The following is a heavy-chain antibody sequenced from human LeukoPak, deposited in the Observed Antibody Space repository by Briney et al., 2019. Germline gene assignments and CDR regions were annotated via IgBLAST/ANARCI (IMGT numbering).Heavy chain of an antibody. V-gene: IGHV1-69*04. CDR3: ARVPAVGIQLWLHYYYGMDV. D-gene: IGHD5-18*01. CDR2: IIPILGIA. J-gene: IGHJ6*02. CDR1: GGTFSSYA. Sequence: SVKVSCKASGGTFSSYAISWVRQAPGQGLEWMGRIIPILGIANYAQKFQGRVTITADKSTSTAYMELSSLRSEDTAVYSCARVPAVGIQLWLHYYYGMDVWGQGTTVTVSS.